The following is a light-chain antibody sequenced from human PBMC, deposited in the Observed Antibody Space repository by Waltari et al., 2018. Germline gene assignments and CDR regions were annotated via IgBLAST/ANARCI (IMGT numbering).Light chain of an antibody. CDR3: SSHTRTNTLEML. CDR2: DVD. J-gene: IGLJ2*01. Sequence: QSALTQPASMSGSPGQSITISCTGTSSDYVPWSQKLPDKAPQVIIYDVDKRPSGVSIRFSGSKSGNTASLTISGLQAEDEADYFCSSHTRTNTLEMLFGGGTKVTVL. CDR1: SSDY. V-gene: IGLV2-14*03.